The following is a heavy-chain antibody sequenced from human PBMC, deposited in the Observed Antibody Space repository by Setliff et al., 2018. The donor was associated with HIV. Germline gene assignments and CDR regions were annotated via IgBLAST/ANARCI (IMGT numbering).Heavy chain of an antibody. CDR3: ARVQMAYAAFDV. Sequence: SETLSLTCTVSGGSMSNHYWSWIRQPAGKGLELIGRIFSSERTNYNPSLKSRVTLSVDTSKHQFSLKLSSVTAADTAVYYCARVQMAYAAFDVWGQGTMVTVS. V-gene: IGHV4-4*07. CDR2: IFSSERT. CDR1: GGSMSNHY. D-gene: IGHD4-17*01. J-gene: IGHJ3*01.